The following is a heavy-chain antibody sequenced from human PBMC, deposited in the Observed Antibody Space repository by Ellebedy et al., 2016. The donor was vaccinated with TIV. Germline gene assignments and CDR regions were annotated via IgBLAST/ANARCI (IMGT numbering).Heavy chain of an antibody. V-gene: IGHV1-3*01. Sequence: ASVKVSXXASGYTFTSYAMHWVRQAPGQRLEWMGWINAGNGNTKYSQKFQGRVTITRDTSASTAYMELSSLRSEDTAVYYCARPLAVAGTELDYWGQGTLVTVSS. D-gene: IGHD6-19*01. J-gene: IGHJ4*02. CDR3: ARPLAVAGTELDY. CDR1: GYTFTSYA. CDR2: INAGNGNT.